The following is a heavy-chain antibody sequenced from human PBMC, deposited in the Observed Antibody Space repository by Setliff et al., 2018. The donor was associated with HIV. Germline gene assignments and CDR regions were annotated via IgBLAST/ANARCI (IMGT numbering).Heavy chain of an antibody. J-gene: IGHJ4*02. Sequence: SETLSLTCTVSGDSISSGSYYWSWIRQPAGKGLEWIGRIYTTGTTGYNPSLKTRVSMSIDTSKNQFSLNLTSVTAADTAVYYCARAKGGPPENWGQGTLVTVSS. CDR2: IYTTGTT. CDR3: ARAKGGPPEN. V-gene: IGHV4-61*02. D-gene: IGHD2-15*01. CDR1: GDSISSGSYY.